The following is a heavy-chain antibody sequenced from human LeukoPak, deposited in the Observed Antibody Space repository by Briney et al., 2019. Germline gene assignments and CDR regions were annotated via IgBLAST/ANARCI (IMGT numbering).Heavy chain of an antibody. J-gene: IGHJ6*03. CDR2: IYYSGST. D-gene: IGHD4-17*01. CDR1: GGSISSYC. CDR3: ASTVTRYYYYYYMDV. V-gene: IGHV4-59*08. Sequence: SETLSLTCTVSGGSISSYCWSWIRQPPGKGLEWIGYIYYSGSTNYNPSLKSRVTISVGTSKNQFSLKLSSVTAADTAVYYCASTVTRYYYYYYMDVWGKGTTVTVSS.